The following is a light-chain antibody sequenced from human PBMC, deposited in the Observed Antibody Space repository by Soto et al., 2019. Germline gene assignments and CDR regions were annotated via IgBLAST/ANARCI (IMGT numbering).Light chain of an antibody. CDR3: QQYNNWPWT. CDR2: GAS. V-gene: IGKV3-15*01. CDR1: QSVSSSY. Sequence: EIVLTQSPGTLSLSPGERATLSCRASQSVSSSYLAWCQQKPGQAPRLLIYGASTRATGIPARFSGSGSGTEFTLTISSLQSEDFGVYYCQQYNNWPWTFGQGTKVDI. J-gene: IGKJ1*01.